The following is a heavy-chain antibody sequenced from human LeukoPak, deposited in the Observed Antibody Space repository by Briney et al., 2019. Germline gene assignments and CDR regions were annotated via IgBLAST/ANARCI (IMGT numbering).Heavy chain of an antibody. CDR1: GDSITNYC. D-gene: IGHD1-26*01. J-gene: IGHJ4*02. Sequence: PSETLSLTCTVSGDSITNYCWNWIRQSPGKGLEWIGYVNNNGATKYNPSLESRVTISIDTSKSQFSLKLTSVTAADTAVYYCARGPYYSGGHSFDYWGQGTLVTVSS. V-gene: IGHV4-59*01. CDR3: ARGPYYSGGHSFDY. CDR2: VNNNGAT.